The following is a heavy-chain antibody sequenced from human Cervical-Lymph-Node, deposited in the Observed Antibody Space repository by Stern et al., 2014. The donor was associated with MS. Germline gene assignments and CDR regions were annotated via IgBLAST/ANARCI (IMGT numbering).Heavy chain of an antibody. Sequence: LQLQESGSGLVKPSQTLSLTCAVSGGSISSGAYSWSWVRQPPGKGLEWIGYTYHTGSAFYNPSLQTRVTISVDTSKTQFSLKLRSVTAADTAVYYCARAMMSTPTPAFDIWGQGTMVTVSS. CDR1: GGSISSGAYS. D-gene: IGHD3-22*01. J-gene: IGHJ3*02. V-gene: IGHV4-30-2*01. CDR2: TYHTGSA. CDR3: ARAMMSTPTPAFDI.